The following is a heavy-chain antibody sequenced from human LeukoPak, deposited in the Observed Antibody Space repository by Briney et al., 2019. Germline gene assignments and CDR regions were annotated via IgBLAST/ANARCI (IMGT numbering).Heavy chain of an antibody. J-gene: IGHJ4*02. CDR1: GGTFSSYA. CDR2: IIPILGIA. V-gene: IGHV1-69*04. CDR3: ARDQAQYFDWLPPSGFDY. Sequence: SVKVSCKASGGTFSSYAIRWVRQAPGQGLEWMGRIIPILGIANYAQKFQGRVTITADKYTSTAYIELSSLRSEDTAVYYCARDQAQYFDWLPPSGFDYWGQGTLVTVSS. D-gene: IGHD3-9*01.